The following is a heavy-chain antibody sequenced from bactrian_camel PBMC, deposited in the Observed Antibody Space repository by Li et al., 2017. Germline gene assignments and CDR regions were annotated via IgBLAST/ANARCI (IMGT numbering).Heavy chain of an antibody. V-gene: IGHV3S6*01. D-gene: IGHD1*01. Sequence: VQLVESGGGSVQAGGTLRLSCSISGYTYSSGCMGWFRQAPGKEREGVVLIDSDGTVKNADSVKGRFTLSKDNDKNTLYLQMNSLKPEDTAMYYCAADPGRCVHNFYDANRLAYKGQGTQVTVS. J-gene: IGHJ4*01. CDR1: GYTYSSGC. CDR2: IDSDGTV.